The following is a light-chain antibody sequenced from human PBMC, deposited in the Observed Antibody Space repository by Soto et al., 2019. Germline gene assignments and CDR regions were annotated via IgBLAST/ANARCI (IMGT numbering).Light chain of an antibody. J-gene: IGLJ1*01. CDR1: SSDVGGYNY. Sequence: QSVLTQPASVSGSPGQSITISCTGTSSDVGGYNYVSWYQQHPGKAPKLMIYEVSNRPSGISNRFSGSKSGNTASLTISGLQAVDEADYYCTSYTSISLYVFGTRTKLTVL. V-gene: IGLV2-14*01. CDR2: EVS. CDR3: TSYTSISLYV.